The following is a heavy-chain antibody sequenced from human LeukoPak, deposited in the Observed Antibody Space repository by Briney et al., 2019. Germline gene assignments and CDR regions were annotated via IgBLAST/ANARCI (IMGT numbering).Heavy chain of an antibody. D-gene: IGHD1-26*01. J-gene: IGHJ4*02. CDR3: ARDYNEWELLYYFDY. CDR2: INQDGSQK. Sequence: GVSLRLSCAGSGFTFSSHWIGRVRQAPGKGLEWVAHINQDGSQKYYVDSVEGRFAISRDNAKNSLYLQMNSLRAEDTAVYYCARDYNEWELLYYFDYWGQGTLVTVSS. CDR1: GFTFSSHW. V-gene: IGHV3-7*01.